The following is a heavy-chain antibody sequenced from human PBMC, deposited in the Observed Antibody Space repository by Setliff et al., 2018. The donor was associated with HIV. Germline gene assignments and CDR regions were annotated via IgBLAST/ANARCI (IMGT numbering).Heavy chain of an antibody. CDR3: ARRIYGNNPYFDY. J-gene: IGHJ4*02. CDR1: GYAINNNFF. D-gene: IGHD4-17*01. V-gene: IGHV4-38-2*01. Sequence: KTSETLSLTCAVSGYAINNNFFWGWVRQPPGKGLEWIGSIYHSGITYYNPSLKSRVTISVDTSQNQCSLKLSSVTAADTAIYYCARRIYGNNPYFDYWSQGTLVTVSS. CDR2: IYHSGIT.